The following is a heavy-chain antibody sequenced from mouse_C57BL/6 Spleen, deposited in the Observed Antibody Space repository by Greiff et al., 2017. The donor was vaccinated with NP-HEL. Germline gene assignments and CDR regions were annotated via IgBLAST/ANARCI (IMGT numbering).Heavy chain of an antibody. CDR1: GFSLSPSGMG. J-gene: IGHJ2*01. Sequence: QVTLKECGPGILQSSQTLSLTCSFSGFSLSPSGMGVSWIRQPSGKGLEWLAHIYWDDDKRYNPSLKSRLTISKDTSRNQVFLKITSVDTADTATDYCARNDYDGGYYFDYWGQGTTLTVSS. V-gene: IGHV8-12*01. CDR2: IYWDDDK. D-gene: IGHD2-4*01. CDR3: ARNDYDGGYYFDY.